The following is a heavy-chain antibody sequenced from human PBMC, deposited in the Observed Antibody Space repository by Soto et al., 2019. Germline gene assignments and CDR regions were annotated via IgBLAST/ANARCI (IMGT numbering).Heavy chain of an antibody. CDR1: GYAFITYG. D-gene: IGHD3-3*01. V-gene: IGHV1-18*04. J-gene: IGHJ6*02. Sequence: AAAKVSCKASGYAFITYGITWVRQAPGQGLEWMGWISAYNANTKDVQKLQDRVTMTTDTSTITAYMELRIRRSDDTAVYYWARMQNYDFWPGASPFDYYYSMDVWGQGTTDTVSS. CDR2: ISAYNANT. CDR3: ARMQNYDFWPGASPFDYYYSMDV.